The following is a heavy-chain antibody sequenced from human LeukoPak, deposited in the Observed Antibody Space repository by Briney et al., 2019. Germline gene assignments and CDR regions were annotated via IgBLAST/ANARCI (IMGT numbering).Heavy chain of an antibody. J-gene: IGHJ5*02. V-gene: IGHV4-39*01. CDR3: ARHVFWSGYYTFLWFDP. CDR1: GGSLSSSSYY. CDR2: IYYSGST. D-gene: IGHD3-3*01. Sequence: SETLSLTCTVSGGSLSSSSYYWGWIRQPPGKGLEWIGSIYYSGSTYYNPSLKSRVTISVDTSKNQFSLKLSSVTAADTAVYYCARHVFWSGYYTFLWFDPWGQGTLVTVSS.